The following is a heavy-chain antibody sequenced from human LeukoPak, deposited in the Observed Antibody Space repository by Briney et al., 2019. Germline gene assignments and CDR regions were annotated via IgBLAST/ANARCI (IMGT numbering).Heavy chain of an antibody. D-gene: IGHD5-12*01. V-gene: IGHV4-39*01. CDR2: VYYSGST. J-gene: IGHJ4*02. CDR3: AGREERLGLHIDY. Sequence: PSETLSLTCTVSGGSMNTNNYYWVWLRQPPGKGLEWIGSVYYSGSTYYNPSLKSRVTISVDTSKNQFSLKLRSVTAADTAVYYCAGREERLGLHIDYWGQGTLVTVSS. CDR1: GGSMNTNNYY.